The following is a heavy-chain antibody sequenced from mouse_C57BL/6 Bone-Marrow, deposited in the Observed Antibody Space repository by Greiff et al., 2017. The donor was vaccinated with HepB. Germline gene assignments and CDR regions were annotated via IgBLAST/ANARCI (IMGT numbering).Heavy chain of an antibody. CDR3: ARSLYYYGSSGFAY. D-gene: IGHD1-1*01. Sequence: QVQLKQSGPGLVQPSQSLSITCTVSGFSLTSYGVHWVRQSPGKGLEWLGVIWSGGSTDYNAAFISRLSISKDNSKSQVFFKMNSLQADDTAIYYCARSLYYYGSSGFAYWGQGTRVTVSA. CDR1: GFSLTSYG. CDR2: IWSGGST. J-gene: IGHJ3*01. V-gene: IGHV2-2*01.